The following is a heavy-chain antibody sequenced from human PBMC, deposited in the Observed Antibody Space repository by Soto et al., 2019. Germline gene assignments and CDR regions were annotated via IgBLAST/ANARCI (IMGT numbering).Heavy chain of an antibody. Sequence: APGQGLEWMGIINPSGGSTSYAQKFQGRVTMTRDTSTSTVYMELSSLRSEDTAVYYCARGPALDDAFDIWGQGTMVTVSS. V-gene: IGHV1-46*01. J-gene: IGHJ3*02. CDR2: INPSGGST. CDR3: ARGPALDDAFDI.